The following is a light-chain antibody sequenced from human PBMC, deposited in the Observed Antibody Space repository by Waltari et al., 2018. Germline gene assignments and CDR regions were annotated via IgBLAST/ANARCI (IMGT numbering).Light chain of an antibody. CDR1: SRDVGFYNY. J-gene: IGLJ3*02. CDR2: DVS. CDR3: NSYTGSSSWV. Sequence: QSALTQPTSVSGSPGQSITISCTGTSRDVGFYNYVSWYQQYPGKVPQLLFSDVSDRPSGVSSRFSGSKSGNTASLTISGLQADDEADYYCNSYTGSSSWVFGGGTKVTVL. V-gene: IGLV2-14*01.